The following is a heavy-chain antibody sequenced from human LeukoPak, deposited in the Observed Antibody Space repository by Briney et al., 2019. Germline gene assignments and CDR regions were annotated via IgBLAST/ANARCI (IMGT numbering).Heavy chain of an antibody. Sequence: SETLSLTCTVSGGSISSSSYYWGWIRQPPGKGLEWIGSIYYSGSTYYNPSLKSRVTISVDTSKNQFSLKLSSVTAADTAVYYCARHDYSNNWFDPWGQGALVTVSS. D-gene: IGHD4-11*01. V-gene: IGHV4-39*01. CDR1: GGSISSSSYY. CDR2: IYYSGST. J-gene: IGHJ5*02. CDR3: ARHDYSNNWFDP.